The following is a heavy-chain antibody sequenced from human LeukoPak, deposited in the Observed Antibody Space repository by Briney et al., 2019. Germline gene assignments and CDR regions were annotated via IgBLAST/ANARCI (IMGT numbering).Heavy chain of an antibody. CDR1: GFSISNSA. CDR2: IVASSGST. D-gene: IGHD1-26*01. J-gene: IGHJ5*02. Sequence: GGSLRLSCAASGFSISNSAMSWVRQAPGKGLEWVSLIVASSGSTFYADSVKGRFTISRDSSKNTLYLQMNSLRAEDTAVYYCAKGEVKMLNWFDPWGQGTLVTVSS. CDR3: AKGEVKMLNWFDP. V-gene: IGHV3-23*01.